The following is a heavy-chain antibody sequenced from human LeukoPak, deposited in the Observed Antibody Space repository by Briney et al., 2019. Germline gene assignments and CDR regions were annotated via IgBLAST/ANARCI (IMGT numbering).Heavy chain of an antibody. CDR2: ISRSGSTI. J-gene: IGHJ4*02. CDR1: RSTFSSYE. Sequence: GGSLRLSCAASRSTFSSYEMNWVRQAPGKGLEWVSYISRSGSTIYYADSVKGRFTISRDNAKNSLYLQMNSLRAEDTAVYYCAAGRPVDYWGQGTLVAVSS. CDR3: AAGRPVDY. D-gene: IGHD6-25*01. V-gene: IGHV3-48*03.